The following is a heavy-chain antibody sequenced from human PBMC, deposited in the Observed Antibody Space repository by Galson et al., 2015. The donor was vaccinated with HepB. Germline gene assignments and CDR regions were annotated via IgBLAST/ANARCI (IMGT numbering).Heavy chain of an antibody. Sequence: SVKVSCKASGYTFPDYGISWVRQAPGQGLEWMGWISAYDGKTNYAQKLQGRVTLTTDTSTNTVYMELRSLRSDDTAVYYCARDTSYGDTSLFYWGQGTLVAVSS. V-gene: IGHV1-18*01. CDR1: GYTFPDYG. CDR3: ARDTSYGDTSLFY. D-gene: IGHD4-17*01. CDR2: ISAYDGKT. J-gene: IGHJ4*02.